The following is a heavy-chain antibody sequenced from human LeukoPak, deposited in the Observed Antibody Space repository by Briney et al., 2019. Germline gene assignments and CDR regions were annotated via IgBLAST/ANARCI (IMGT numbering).Heavy chain of an antibody. CDR1: GGTFSSYA. V-gene: IGHV1-69*01. Sequence: SVKVSCKASGGTFSSYAISWVRQAPGQGLEWMGGIIPIFGTANYAQKFQGRVTITADESTSTAYMELSSLRSEDTAVYYCARDHRLWFGELLHYYYGTDVWGQGTTVTVSS. J-gene: IGHJ6*02. CDR2: IIPIFGTA. CDR3: ARDHRLWFGELLHYYYGTDV. D-gene: IGHD3-10*01.